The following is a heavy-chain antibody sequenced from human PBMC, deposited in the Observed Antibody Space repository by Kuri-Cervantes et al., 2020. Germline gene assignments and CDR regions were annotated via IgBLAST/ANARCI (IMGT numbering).Heavy chain of an antibody. CDR3: VRYTGEVFNV. J-gene: IGHJ3*01. D-gene: IGHD7-27*01. CDR1: GGSINSRSYY. CDR2: IYYSGST. V-gene: IGHV4-39*07. Sequence: SETLSLTCTVSGGSINSRSYYWGWIRQPPGKGLEWIGNIYYSGSTYYNPSLKSRVTISVDTSKNQFSLKLSSVTAADTATYYCVRYTGEVFNVWGQGTTVTVSS.